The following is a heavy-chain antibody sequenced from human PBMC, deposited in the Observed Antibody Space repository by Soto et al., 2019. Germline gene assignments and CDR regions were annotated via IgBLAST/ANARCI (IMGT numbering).Heavy chain of an antibody. V-gene: IGHV5-10-1*01. Sequence: GQSLKISCKPSGYKFTTFWLNWVRQTTGKGLEWLGRIDPTDSFTNYSPPFEGHVTISVDRSISTAYLQWNSLQASDTAIYYCARPASGGSRDAFDVWXQGTTVTVSS. J-gene: IGHJ3*01. D-gene: IGHD2-15*01. CDR1: GYKFTTFW. CDR3: ARPASGGSRDAFDV. CDR2: IDPTDSFT.